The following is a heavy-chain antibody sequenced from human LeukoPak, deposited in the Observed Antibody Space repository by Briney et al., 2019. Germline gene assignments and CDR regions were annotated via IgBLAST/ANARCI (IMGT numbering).Heavy chain of an antibody. D-gene: IGHD1-26*01. V-gene: IGHV4-4*07. CDR2: IYTSGST. Sequence: KPSETLSLTCTVSGGSISSYYWSWIRQPAGKGLEWIGRIYTSGSTNYNPSLKSRVTISVDTSKNQFSLKLSSVTAADTAVYYCARRMGATQTYNWFDPWGQGTLVTVSS. CDR1: GGSISSYY. J-gene: IGHJ5*02. CDR3: ARRMGATQTYNWFDP.